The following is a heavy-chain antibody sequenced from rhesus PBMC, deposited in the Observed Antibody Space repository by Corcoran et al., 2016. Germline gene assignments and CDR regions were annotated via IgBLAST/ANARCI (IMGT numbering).Heavy chain of an antibody. V-gene: IGHV3-178*01. CDR1: GFTFSDYY. J-gene: IGHJ4*01. Sequence: EVQLVESGGGLAKPGGSPRLSCAASGFTFSDYYMDWVRQAPGKGLEWVSRIYPGGIITWCADSVEGRFTVSRDNAKNTLYFQMNSLTTEDTAVYYCVRGSFYFDYWGQGVLVTVSS. CDR2: IYPGGIIT. CDR3: VRGSFYFDY.